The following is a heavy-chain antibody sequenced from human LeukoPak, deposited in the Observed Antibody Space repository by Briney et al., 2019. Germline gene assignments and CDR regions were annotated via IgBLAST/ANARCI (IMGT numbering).Heavy chain of an antibody. V-gene: IGHV3-66*01. CDR3: ARDPGINREQQLIDDAFDI. D-gene: IGHD6-13*01. CDR2: IYSGGST. J-gene: IGHJ3*02. Sequence: PGGSLRLSCAASGFTVSSNYMSWVRQAPGKGLEWVSVIYSGGSTYYADSVKGRFTISRGNSKNTLYLQMNSLRAEDTAVYYCARDPGINREQQLIDDAFDIWGQGTMVTVSS. CDR1: GFTVSSNY.